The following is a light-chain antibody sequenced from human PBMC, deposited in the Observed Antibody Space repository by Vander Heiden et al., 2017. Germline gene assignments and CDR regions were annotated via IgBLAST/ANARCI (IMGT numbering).Light chain of an antibody. CDR3: MQALQTPLT. CDR2: LGS. CDR1: QSLLHSNGYNY. Sequence: EIVMTQSPLSLPVTPGEPASISYRSSQSLLHSNGYNYLDWYLQKPGQSPQLLIYLGSNRASGVPDRFSGSGSGTDFTLKISRVEAEDVGVYYCMQALQTPLTFGGGTKVEIK. V-gene: IGKV2-28*01. J-gene: IGKJ4*01.